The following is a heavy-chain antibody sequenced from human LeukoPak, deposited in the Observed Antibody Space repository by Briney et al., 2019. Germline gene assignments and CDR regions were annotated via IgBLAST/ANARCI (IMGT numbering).Heavy chain of an antibody. Sequence: SVKVSCKASGGTFSSYAISWVRQAPGQGLEWMGGFVPIFGTANYAQRFQGRVTITADESTSTAYMELSSLRSEDTAVYYCASCPVDTATPYYYYYMDVGGKGTTVSISS. D-gene: IGHD5-18*01. J-gene: IGHJ6*03. CDR2: FVPIFGTA. CDR1: GGTFSSYA. CDR3: ASCPVDTATPYYYYYMDV. V-gene: IGHV1-69*13.